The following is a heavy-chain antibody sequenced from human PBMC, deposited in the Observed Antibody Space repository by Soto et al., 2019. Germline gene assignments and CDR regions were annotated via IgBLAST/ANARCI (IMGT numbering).Heavy chain of an antibody. CDR2: ISGSGGST. J-gene: IGHJ4*02. D-gene: IGHD1-26*01. V-gene: IGHV3-23*01. CDR1: GFTFSSYA. Sequence: EVQLLESGGGLVQPGGSLRLSCAASGFTFSSYAMNWVRQAPGKGLEWVSVISGSGGSTYYADSVKGRFTISRDNSKNTLYLQMNSLRAEGTAVYYCAKRGSGSYYIDWGQGTLVTVSS. CDR3: AKRGSGSYYID.